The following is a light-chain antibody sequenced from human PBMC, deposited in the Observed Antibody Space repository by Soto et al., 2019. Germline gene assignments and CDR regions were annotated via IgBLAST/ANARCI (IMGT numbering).Light chain of an antibody. V-gene: IGLV2-14*03. Sequence: QSALTQPASVSGSPRQSISISSTGTSSGIGSFNYVSWYQHHPGKSPRLMIYNVSNRPSGVSTRFSASKSGNTASLTISGLKAEDEADYYCSSYTNSNFPYVFGPGTQLTVL. CDR3: SSYTNSNFPYV. J-gene: IGLJ1*01. CDR1: SSGIGSFNY. CDR2: NVS.